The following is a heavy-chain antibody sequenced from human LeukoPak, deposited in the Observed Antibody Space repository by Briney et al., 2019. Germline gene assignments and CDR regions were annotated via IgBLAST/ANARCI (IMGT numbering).Heavy chain of an antibody. CDR2: ISGSGGDT. Sequence: PGGSLRLSCAASGFTFRSYAIYWVRQAPGKGLEWVSGISGSGGDTYFADSVKGRFTISRDNSKNTVFLQMDSLRAEDTAVYYCAKDRGSIAVAGIDYWGQGTLVTVSS. CDR1: GFTFRSYA. CDR3: AKDRGSIAVAGIDY. J-gene: IGHJ4*02. D-gene: IGHD6-19*01. V-gene: IGHV3-23*01.